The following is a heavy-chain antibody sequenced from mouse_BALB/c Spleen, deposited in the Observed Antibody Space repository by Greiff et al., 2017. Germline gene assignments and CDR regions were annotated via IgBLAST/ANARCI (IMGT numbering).Heavy chain of an antibody. CDR2: ISSGGSYT. CDR3: ATRYDYDGFAY. Sequence: EVQGVESGGDLVKPGGSLKLSCAASGFTFSSYGMSWVRQTPDKRLEWVATISSGGSYTYYPDSVKGRFTISRDNAKNTLYLQMSSLKSEDTAMYYCATRYDYDGFAYWGQGTLVTVSA. D-gene: IGHD2-4*01. V-gene: IGHV5-6*01. J-gene: IGHJ3*01. CDR1: GFTFSSYG.